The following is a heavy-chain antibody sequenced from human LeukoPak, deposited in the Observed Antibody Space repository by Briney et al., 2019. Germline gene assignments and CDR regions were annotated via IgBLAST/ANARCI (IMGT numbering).Heavy chain of an antibody. CDR1: GGSISSYY. D-gene: IGHD2-2*01. J-gene: IGHJ6*02. Sequence: SETLSLTCTVSGGSISSYYWSWIRQPPGKGLEWIGYIYYSGSTNYNPSLKSRVTISVDTSKNQFSLKLSSATAADTAVYYCARARCSSTSCYVHYGMDVWGQGTTVTVSS. V-gene: IGHV4-59*01. CDR3: ARARCSSTSCYVHYGMDV. CDR2: IYYSGST.